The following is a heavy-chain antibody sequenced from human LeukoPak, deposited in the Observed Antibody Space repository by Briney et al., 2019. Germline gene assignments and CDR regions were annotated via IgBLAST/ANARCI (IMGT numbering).Heavy chain of an antibody. Sequence: APVKVSCKASGGTFSSYAINWVRQAPGQGLEWMGWISAYNGNTNYAQKLQGRVTMTTDTSTSTAYMELRSLRSDDTAVYYCARDLDQYSGRFGGFGHDFWGQGTLVTVSS. CDR1: GGTFSSYA. V-gene: IGHV1-18*01. D-gene: IGHD1-26*01. CDR3: ARDLDQYSGRFGGFGHDF. CDR2: ISAYNGNT. J-gene: IGHJ4*02.